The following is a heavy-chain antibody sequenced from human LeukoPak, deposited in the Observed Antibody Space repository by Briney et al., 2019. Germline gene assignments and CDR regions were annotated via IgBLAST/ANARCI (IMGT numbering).Heavy chain of an antibody. Sequence: AGSLRLSCAASGFTFSSYEMNWVRQAPGKGLEWLSYISRSGNSIFYADSVKGRFTISRDNAKNSLYLQMNSLRAEDTAVYYCARPYSAYAFDYWGQGTLVTVSS. CDR1: GFTFSSYE. CDR3: ARPYSAYAFDY. J-gene: IGHJ4*02. V-gene: IGHV3-48*03. D-gene: IGHD5-12*01. CDR2: ISRSGNSI.